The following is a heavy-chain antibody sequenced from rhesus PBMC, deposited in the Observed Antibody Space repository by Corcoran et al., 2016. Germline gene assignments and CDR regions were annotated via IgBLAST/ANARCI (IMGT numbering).Heavy chain of an antibody. CDR2: IGGSSGRT. D-gene: IGHD5-24*01. V-gene: IGHV4-165*02. J-gene: IGHJ4*01. CDR1: GASIRGSY. CDR3: ARNAVGTVFDH. Sequence: QVQLQESGPGLVKPSETLSLPCAVSGASIRGSYWNWFRPPPGKGLAGSGSIGGSSGRTYYDPSYRITVTISRETPNKQFSRNRTSVTAADTDVYYCARNAVGTVFDHWGQGVLVTVSS.